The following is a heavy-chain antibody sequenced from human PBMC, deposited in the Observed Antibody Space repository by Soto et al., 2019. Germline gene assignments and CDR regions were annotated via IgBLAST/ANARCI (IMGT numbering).Heavy chain of an antibody. V-gene: IGHV4-59*08. Sequence: SETLSLTCTVSGGSISSYYWSWIRQPPGKGLEWIGYIYYSGSTNYNPSLKSRVTISVDTSKNQFSLKLSSVTAADTAVYYCARHVNYYYMDVWGKGTTVTVSS. CDR1: GGSISSYY. CDR2: IYYSGST. CDR3: ARHVNYYYMDV. J-gene: IGHJ6*03.